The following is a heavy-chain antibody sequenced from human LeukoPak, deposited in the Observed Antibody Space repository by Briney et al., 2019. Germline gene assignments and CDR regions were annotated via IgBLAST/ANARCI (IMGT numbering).Heavy chain of an antibody. CDR2: ISGSGGST. J-gene: IGHJ4*02. Sequence: GGSLRLSCAASGFTFSSYAMSWVRQAPGKGLEWVSAISGSGGSTYYADSVKGRFTISRDNSKNTLYLQMNSLRAEDTAVYYCARVKHIVVVTAITSDYWGQGTLVTVSS. CDR1: GFTFSSYA. CDR3: ARVKHIVVVTAITSDY. D-gene: IGHD2-21*02. V-gene: IGHV3-23*01.